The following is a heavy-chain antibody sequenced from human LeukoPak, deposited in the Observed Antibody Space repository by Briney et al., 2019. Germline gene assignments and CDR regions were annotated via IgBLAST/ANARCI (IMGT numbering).Heavy chain of an antibody. CDR3: ARDIVVVVAAALYYYYGMDV. Sequence: SETLSLTCAVYGGSLSGYYWSWIRQPPGQGLEWIGEINLSGSTNYNPSLKSRVTISVDTSKNQFSRKLSSVAAADTAVYYGARDIVVVVAAALYYYYGMDVWGKGTTVTVSS. V-gene: IGHV4-34*01. J-gene: IGHJ6*04. CDR1: GGSLSGYY. CDR2: INLSGST. D-gene: IGHD2-15*01.